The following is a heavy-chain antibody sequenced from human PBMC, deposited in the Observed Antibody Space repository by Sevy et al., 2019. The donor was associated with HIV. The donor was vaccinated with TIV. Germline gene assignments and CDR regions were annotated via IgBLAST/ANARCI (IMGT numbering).Heavy chain of an antibody. J-gene: IGHJ1*01. Sequence: SQTLSLTCIVSGGSISSSSYYWGWIRQPPGKGLEWIGSIYYSGNTYYKPSLKSRVTISVDTSKKQFSLKLSSVTAADTAVYYCATRLGYCSGSSCYPPEYFHHWGQGTLVTVSS. CDR2: IYYSGNT. V-gene: IGHV4-39*01. CDR1: GGSISSSSYY. CDR3: ATRLGYCSGSSCYPPEYFHH. D-gene: IGHD2-15*01.